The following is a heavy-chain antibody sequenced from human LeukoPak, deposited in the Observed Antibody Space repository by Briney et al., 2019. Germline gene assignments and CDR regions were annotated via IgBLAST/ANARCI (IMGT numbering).Heavy chain of an antibody. Sequence: GASVKVSCKASGYTFTSYYMHWVRQAPGQGLEWMGIINPSGGSTSYAQKFQGRVTMTRDTSISTAYMELSRLRSDDTAVYYCARGGGSSSWYYYYYMDVWGKGTTVTISS. CDR3: ARGGGSSSWYYYYYMDV. D-gene: IGHD6-13*01. V-gene: IGHV1-46*01. CDR2: INPSGGST. J-gene: IGHJ6*03. CDR1: GYTFTSYY.